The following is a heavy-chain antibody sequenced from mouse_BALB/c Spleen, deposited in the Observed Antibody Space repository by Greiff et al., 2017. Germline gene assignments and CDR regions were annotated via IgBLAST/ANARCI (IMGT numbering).Heavy chain of an antibody. J-gene: IGHJ3*01. CDR3: ARRDGYDAWFAY. Sequence: EVQLQESGAELVKPGASVKLSCTASGFNIKDTYMHWVKQRPEQGLEWIGRIDPANGNTKYDPKFQGKATITADTSSNTAYLQLSSLTSEDTAVYYCARRDGYDAWFAYWGQGTLVTVSA. V-gene: IGHV14-3*02. D-gene: IGHD2-2*01. CDR2: IDPANGNT. CDR1: GFNIKDTY.